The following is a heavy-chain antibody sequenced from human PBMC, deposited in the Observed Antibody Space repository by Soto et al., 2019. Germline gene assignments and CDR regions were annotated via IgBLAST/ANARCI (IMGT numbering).Heavy chain of an antibody. Sequence: PGGSLRLSCAASGFTFSSYAMHWVRQAPGKGLEWVAVISYDGSNKYYADSVKGRFTISRDNSKNTLYLQMNSLRAEDTAVYYCASSKYSSSWSYYYYYGMDVWGQGTTVTVSS. D-gene: IGHD6-13*01. CDR1: GFTFSSYA. CDR3: ASSKYSSSWSYYYYYGMDV. CDR2: ISYDGSNK. J-gene: IGHJ6*02. V-gene: IGHV3-30-3*01.